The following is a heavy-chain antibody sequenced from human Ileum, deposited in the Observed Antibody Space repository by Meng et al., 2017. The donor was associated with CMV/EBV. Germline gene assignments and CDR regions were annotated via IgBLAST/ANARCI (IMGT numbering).Heavy chain of an antibody. CDR1: AFTFSSYA. Sequence: GGSLRLSCAASAFTFSSYAMSWVRQAPGKGLEWVSSISGSGGTAYYADSVKGRFTISRDNSKNTLYLQMDSLRAEDTAVYYCAKGGPVAPDPRYFQHWGQGTLVTVSS. CDR3: AKGGPVAPDPRYFQH. J-gene: IGHJ1*01. V-gene: IGHV3-23*01. D-gene: IGHD1-14*01. CDR2: ISGSGGTA.